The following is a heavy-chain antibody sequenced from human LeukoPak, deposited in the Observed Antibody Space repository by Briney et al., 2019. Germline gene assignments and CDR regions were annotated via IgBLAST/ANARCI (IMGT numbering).Heavy chain of an antibody. Sequence: GRSLRLSCAASGFNFNKHAMHWVRQAPGKGLEWLAVVSYDGSNKYYSDSVKGRFTISRDNSKNTLYLQMNSLRAEDTAIYYCARDTLYDYFFDYWGRGTLVIVSS. CDR1: GFNFNKHA. CDR2: VSYDGSNK. CDR3: ARDTLYDYFFDY. V-gene: IGHV3-30*04. D-gene: IGHD2-2*02. J-gene: IGHJ4*02.